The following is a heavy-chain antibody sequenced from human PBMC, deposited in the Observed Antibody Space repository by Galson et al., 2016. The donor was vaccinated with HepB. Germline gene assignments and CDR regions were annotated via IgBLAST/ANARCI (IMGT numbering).Heavy chain of an antibody. CDR1: GFTFSLHN. Sequence: SLRLSCAASGFTFSLHNMNWVRQAPGKGLEWVSSITGSSSHIYYADSLKGRFTISRDTSKNTVNLQMNSLRAEDTAVYYCAISPTLTTFDSWGQGTLVTVSS. CDR2: ITGSSSHI. D-gene: IGHD4-17*01. V-gene: IGHV3-21*04. CDR3: AISPTLTTFDS. J-gene: IGHJ4*02.